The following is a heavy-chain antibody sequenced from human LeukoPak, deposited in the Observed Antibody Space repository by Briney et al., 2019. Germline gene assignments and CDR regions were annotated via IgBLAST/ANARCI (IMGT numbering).Heavy chain of an antibody. D-gene: IGHD4-23*01. CDR3: AKVTVVPYYFDY. J-gene: IGHJ4*02. CDR2: ISGSGGST. Sequence: PGGSLRLSCAASGFAFSSYTMSWVRQAPGKGLEWVSAISGSGGSTYYADSVKGRFTISRDNSKNTLYLQMNSLRAEDTAVYYCAKVTVVPYYFDYWSQGTLVTVSS. CDR1: GFAFSSYT. V-gene: IGHV3-23*01.